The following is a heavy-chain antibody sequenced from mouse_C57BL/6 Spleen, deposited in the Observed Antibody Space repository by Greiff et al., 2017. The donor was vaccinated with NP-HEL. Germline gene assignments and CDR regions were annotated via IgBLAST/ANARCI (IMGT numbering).Heavy chain of an antibody. J-gene: IGHJ1*03. CDR1: GYTFTSYW. V-gene: IGHV1-50*01. CDR2: IDPSDSYT. D-gene: IGHD1-2*01. Sequence: QVQLQQPGAELVKPGASVKLSCTASGYTFTSYWMQWVKQRPGQGLEWIGEIDPSDSYTNYNPKFKGKATLTVDTSSSTAYMQLSSLTSEDSAVYYCARLRPLSYWYFDVWGTGTTVTVSS. CDR3: ARLRPLSYWYFDV.